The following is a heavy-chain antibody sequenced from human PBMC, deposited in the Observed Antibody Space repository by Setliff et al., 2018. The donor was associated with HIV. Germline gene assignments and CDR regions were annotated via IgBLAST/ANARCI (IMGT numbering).Heavy chain of an antibody. CDR2: IYYSGST. V-gene: IGHV4-39*01. CDR1: GGSISSSSYY. CDR3: ARHYQHSWVGVDYYFMDV. D-gene: IGHD1-26*01. J-gene: IGHJ6*03. Sequence: SETLSLTCTVSGGSISSSSYYWGWIRQPPGKGLEWIGSIYYSGSTYYNPSLKSRVTISVDTSKNQFSLKLSSVTAADTAVYYCARHYQHSWVGVDYYFMDVWGKGTTVTVSS.